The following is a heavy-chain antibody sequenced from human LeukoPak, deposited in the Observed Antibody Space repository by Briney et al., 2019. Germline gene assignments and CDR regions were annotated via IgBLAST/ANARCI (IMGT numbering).Heavy chain of an antibody. CDR3: TTRITIFGVVTDY. CDR1: GFTFSNAW. J-gene: IGHJ4*02. CDR2: INNKTDGGTI. V-gene: IGHV3-15*01. D-gene: IGHD3-3*01. Sequence: PGGSLRLSCAASGFTFSNAWMSWVRQAPGKGLEWVGRINNKTDGGTIDYAAPVKGRFTISRDDSKNTLYLQMNSLKTEDTAVYYCTTRITIFGVVTDYWGEGTLVTVSS.